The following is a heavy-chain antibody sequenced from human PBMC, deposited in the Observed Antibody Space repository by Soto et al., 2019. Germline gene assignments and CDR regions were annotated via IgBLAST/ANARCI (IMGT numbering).Heavy chain of an antibody. Sequence: PSETLSLTCTVSGGSISSYYWSWIRQPPGKGLEWIGYIYYSGSTNYNPSLKSRVTISVDTSKNQFSLKLSSVTAADTAVYYCARRYGGNFDYWGKGTLVTVS. CDR2: IYYSGST. D-gene: IGHD1-26*01. J-gene: IGHJ4*02. V-gene: IGHV4-59*01. CDR3: ARRYGGNFDY. CDR1: GGSISSYY.